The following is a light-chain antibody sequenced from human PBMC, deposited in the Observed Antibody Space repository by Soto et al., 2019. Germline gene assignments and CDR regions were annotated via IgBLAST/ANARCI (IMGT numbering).Light chain of an antibody. Sequence: EIVLTQSPDTLSLSPGERATLSCRASQSVSSNYLAWYQQKTGQTPRLLIYIASTRAPGIPDRFRGSGSGTRFTLTISRLEPEDFAVYYCQQYDSSPWTFGQGTKVEIK. CDR3: QQYDSSPWT. V-gene: IGKV3-20*01. CDR2: IAS. J-gene: IGKJ1*01. CDR1: QSVSSNY.